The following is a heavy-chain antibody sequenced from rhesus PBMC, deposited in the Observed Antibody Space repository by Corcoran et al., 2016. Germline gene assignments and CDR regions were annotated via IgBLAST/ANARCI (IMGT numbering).Heavy chain of an antibody. Sequence: EVQLVESGGGLDQPGGSLRLSCAASGVTFCSSDMSWVRRALGKGLGWVSSISHAGQTICAADAVKGRFTISRDNAKTSLSLQMNSLETEDTAVYYCTRAGYWGQGVLVTVSS. V-gene: IGHV3S4*01. CDR3: TRAGY. CDR2: ISHAGQTI. CDR1: GVTFCSSD. J-gene: IGHJ4*01.